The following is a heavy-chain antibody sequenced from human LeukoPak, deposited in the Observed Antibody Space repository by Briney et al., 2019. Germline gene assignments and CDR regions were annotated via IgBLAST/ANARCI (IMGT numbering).Heavy chain of an antibody. D-gene: IGHD3-22*01. Sequence: GGSLRLSCEDSGFTFRSYEMNWVRQAPGKGLEWIAYLSSSGSAFSYADSVKGRFTISRDNSKNTLYLQMNSLRAEDTAVYYCARDWSIVVVIREYYFDYWGQGTLVTVSS. J-gene: IGHJ4*02. V-gene: IGHV3-48*03. CDR2: LSSSGSAF. CDR1: GFTFRSYE. CDR3: ARDWSIVVVIREYYFDY.